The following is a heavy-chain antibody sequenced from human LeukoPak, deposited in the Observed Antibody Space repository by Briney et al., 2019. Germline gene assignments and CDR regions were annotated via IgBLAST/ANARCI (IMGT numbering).Heavy chain of an antibody. Sequence: SETLSLTCTVSGGSISSYYWSWIRQPPGKGLEWIGYIYYSGSTNYNPSLKSRVTISVDTSKNQFSLKLSSVTAADTAVYYCARGGDSSGYYSVLFGYWGQGTLVTVSS. D-gene: IGHD3-22*01. J-gene: IGHJ4*02. CDR3: ARGGDSSGYYSVLFGY. CDR2: IYYSGST. V-gene: IGHV4-59*01. CDR1: GGSISSYY.